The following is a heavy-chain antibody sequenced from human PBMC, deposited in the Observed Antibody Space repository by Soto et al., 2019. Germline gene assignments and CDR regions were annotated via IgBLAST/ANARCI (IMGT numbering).Heavy chain of an antibody. J-gene: IGHJ4*02. Sequence: EVQLLESGGGSVQPGGSLRLSCAASGFTFNNYAMTWVRQTPGKGLEWVSSISGSGTSTFYADSVRGRFTISRDNSEEELHLQMNTLRADDTAVYYCAKDRGPYASSCSTDCGQGVQVTVSS. CDR1: GFTFNNYA. D-gene: IGHD2-2*01. V-gene: IGHV3-23*01. CDR2: ISGSGTST. CDR3: AKDRGPYASSCSTD.